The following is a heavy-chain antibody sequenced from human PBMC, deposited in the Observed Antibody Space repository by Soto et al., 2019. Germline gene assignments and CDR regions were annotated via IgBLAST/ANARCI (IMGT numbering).Heavy chain of an antibody. V-gene: IGHV4-39*01. D-gene: IGHD3-9*01. Sequence: QLQESGPGLVKPSETLSLTCSVSGDSINSDKYYWGWIRQPPGKGLEWIGSIYYRGNTYYNPSLRTRVTRSLDKSKSQFSLRLNSVTAADSAVYFCARLEGLATISYYFDFWGQGAQVTVSS. CDR1: GDSINSDKYY. J-gene: IGHJ4*02. CDR3: ARLEGLATISYYFDF. CDR2: IYYRGNT.